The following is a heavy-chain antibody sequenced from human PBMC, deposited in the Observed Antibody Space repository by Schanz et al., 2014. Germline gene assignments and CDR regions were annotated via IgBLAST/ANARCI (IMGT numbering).Heavy chain of an antibody. CDR1: GYTFTSYG. V-gene: IGHV1-18*01. Sequence: QVQLVQSGAEVKKPGASVKVSCKASGYTFTSYGISWVRQAPGQGLEWMGWISPYNGNTNYAQKFQGRVTITADRSTSTAYMELNSLRSEDTAVYYCARGYGDSPTDFWGQGTLVTVSS. CDR3: ARGYGDSPTDF. CDR2: ISPYNGNT. J-gene: IGHJ4*02. D-gene: IGHD4-17*01.